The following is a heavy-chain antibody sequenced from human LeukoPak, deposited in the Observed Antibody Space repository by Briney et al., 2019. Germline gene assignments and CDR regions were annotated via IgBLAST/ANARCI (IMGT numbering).Heavy chain of an antibody. Sequence: QPGGSLRLSCAACGFTFSSYWMHWVRQAPGKGLVWVSRINSDGSSTSYADSVKGRFTISRDNAKNTLYLQINSLRAEDTAVYYCARGPYSANYYVGDYWGQGTLVTVSS. D-gene: IGHD1-26*01. CDR2: INSDGSST. V-gene: IGHV3-74*01. CDR3: ARGPYSANYYVGDY. CDR1: GFTFSSYW. J-gene: IGHJ4*02.